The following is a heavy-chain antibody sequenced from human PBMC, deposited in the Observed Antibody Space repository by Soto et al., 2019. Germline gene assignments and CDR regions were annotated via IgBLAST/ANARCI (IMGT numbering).Heavy chain of an antibody. Sequence: QPGGSLRLSCAASGFTFSSYAMHWVRQAPGKGLEWVAVISYDGSNKYYADSVKGRFTISRDNSKNTLYLQMNSLRAEDTAVYYCARDRVTLQQQLVHYYYYYGMDVWGQGTTVTVSS. CDR1: GFTFSSYA. CDR2: ISYDGSNK. CDR3: ARDRVTLQQQLVHYYYYYGMDV. J-gene: IGHJ6*02. V-gene: IGHV3-30-3*01. D-gene: IGHD6-13*01.